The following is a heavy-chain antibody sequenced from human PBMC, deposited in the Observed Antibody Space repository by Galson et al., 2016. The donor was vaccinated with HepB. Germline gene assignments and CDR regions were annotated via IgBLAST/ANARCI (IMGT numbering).Heavy chain of an antibody. CDR1: GFTFSNSA. CDR2: LSAGGGST. Sequence: SLRLSCAASGFTFSNSAMTWVRQAPGKALEWVSALSAGGGSTYYADSVKGRFTISRDNSKNTLYLQMNSLRADDTAVYHCAKGGSDFWSGYRLDYWGPGALVTVSS. J-gene: IGHJ4*02. D-gene: IGHD3-3*01. CDR3: AKGGSDFWSGYRLDY. V-gene: IGHV3-23*01.